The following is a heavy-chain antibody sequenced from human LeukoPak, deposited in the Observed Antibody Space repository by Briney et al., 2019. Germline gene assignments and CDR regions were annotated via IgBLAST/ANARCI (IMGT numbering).Heavy chain of an antibody. CDR1: GGSISSYY. CDR3: AKGGDYYYYYYYMDV. D-gene: IGHD4-17*01. CDR2: IYYSGST. Sequence: SETLSLTCTVSGGSISSYYWSWIRQPPGKGLEWIGYIYYSGSTNYNPSLKSRVTISVDTSKNQFSLKLSSVTAADTAVYYCAKGGDYYYYYYYMDVWGKGTTVTVSS. V-gene: IGHV4-59*01. J-gene: IGHJ6*03.